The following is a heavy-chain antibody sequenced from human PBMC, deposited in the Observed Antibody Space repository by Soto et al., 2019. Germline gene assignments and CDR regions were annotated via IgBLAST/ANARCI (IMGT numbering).Heavy chain of an antibody. CDR2: IDPHSNS. V-gene: IGHV5-51*01. Sequence: PGESLKISCQGSGYSFSSYWIGWVRQMPGKGLEWMAFIDPHSNSRYSPSFEGQITISADKSISTAYLQWSSLKASDTAIYYCARRTYTSGWRHYFDYWGQGTPVTAFS. CDR3: ARRTYTSGWRHYFDY. D-gene: IGHD6-19*01. CDR1: GYSFSSYW. J-gene: IGHJ4*02.